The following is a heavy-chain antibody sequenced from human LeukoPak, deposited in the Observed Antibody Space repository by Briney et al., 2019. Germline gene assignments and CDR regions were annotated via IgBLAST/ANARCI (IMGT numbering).Heavy chain of an antibody. CDR2: IGSSSSTI. D-gene: IGHD6-13*01. V-gene: IGHV3-48*04. Sequence: PGGSLRLSCAASGFTFSTYWMNWVRQAPGKGLEWVSYIGSSSSTIYYADSVKGRFTISRDNAKNSLYLQMNSLRAEDTAVYYCARDGLSGSGIAAVGYAFDIWGQGTMVTVSS. CDR3: ARDGLSGSGIAAVGYAFDI. CDR1: GFTFSTYW. J-gene: IGHJ3*02.